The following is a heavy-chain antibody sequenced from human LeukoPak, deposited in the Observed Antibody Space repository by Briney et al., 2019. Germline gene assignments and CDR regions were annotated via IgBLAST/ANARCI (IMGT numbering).Heavy chain of an antibody. CDR2: IIPIFGTA. V-gene: IGHV1-69*06. J-gene: IGHJ4*02. CDR1: GGTFSSYA. CDR3: ARSTEYHTSTWYIY. D-gene: IGHD6-13*01. Sequence: SVKVSCKASGGTFSSYAISWVRQAPGQGLEWMGGIIPIFGTANYAQKFQGRVTITADKSTSTAYMELSSLRSEDTAIYYCARSTEYHTSTWYIYWGQGTLVTVSS.